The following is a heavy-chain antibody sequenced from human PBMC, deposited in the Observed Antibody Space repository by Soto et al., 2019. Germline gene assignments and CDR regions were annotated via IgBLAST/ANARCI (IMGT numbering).Heavy chain of an antibody. J-gene: IGHJ4*02. CDR3: ARDRRDGYNFGPLDY. CDR2: IIPIFGTT. V-gene: IGHV1-69*13. D-gene: IGHD1-1*01. Sequence: SVKVSCKASGGTFSSYAISWVRQAPGQGLEWMGGIIPIFGTTNYAEKFRGRVSITADESTSTAYVELSSLRAEDTAVYYCARDRRDGYNFGPLDYWGQGSLVTVSS. CDR1: GGTFSSYA.